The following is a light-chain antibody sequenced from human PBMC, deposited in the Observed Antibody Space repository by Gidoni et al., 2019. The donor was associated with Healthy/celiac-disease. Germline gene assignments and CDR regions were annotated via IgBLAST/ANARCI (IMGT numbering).Light chain of an antibody. Sequence: EIVLTQSPGTLSLSPGERATLSCRASQSVSSSYLAWYQQKPGQAPRLLIYGASSRATCIPDRFSGSGSGTDFTLTISRLEPEDFAVYYCQQYGFTFGPXTKVDIK. CDR3: QQYGFT. V-gene: IGKV3-20*01. CDR2: GAS. CDR1: QSVSSSY. J-gene: IGKJ3*01.